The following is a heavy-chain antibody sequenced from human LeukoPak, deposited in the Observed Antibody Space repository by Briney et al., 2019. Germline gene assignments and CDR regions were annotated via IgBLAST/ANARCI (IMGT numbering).Heavy chain of an antibody. CDR2: FDPEDGET. J-gene: IGHJ6*02. CDR3: ATARPPFYDFSLYGMDV. Sequence: ASVKVSCKVSGYTLTELSMHWVRQAPGKGLEWMGGFDPEDGETIYAQKFQGRVTMTEDTSTDTAYMELSSLRSEDTAVYYCATARPPFYDFSLYGMDVWGQETTVTVSS. CDR1: GYTLTELS. V-gene: IGHV1-24*01. D-gene: IGHD3-3*01.